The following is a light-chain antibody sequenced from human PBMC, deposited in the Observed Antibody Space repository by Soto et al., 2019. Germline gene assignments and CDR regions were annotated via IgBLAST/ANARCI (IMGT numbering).Light chain of an antibody. CDR2: WAS. CDR3: QHDYSIPWT. J-gene: IGKJ1*01. V-gene: IGKV4-1*01. CDR1: QSVLSSSNNKNC. Sequence: DIVMTQSPDSLAVSLGERATINCKSSQSVLSSSNNKNCLAWYQQKPGQPPRLLISWASTRESGVPDRSSGGGSGTDCTLSVSSLQAEDAAVYYDQHDYSIPWTFGQGTKVESK.